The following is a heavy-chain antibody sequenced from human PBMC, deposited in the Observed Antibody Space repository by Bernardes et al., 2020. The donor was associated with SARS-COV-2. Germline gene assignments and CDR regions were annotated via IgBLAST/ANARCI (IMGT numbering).Heavy chain of an antibody. CDR2: ISYGGTT. CDR1: GVSITSSLYY. J-gene: IGHJ4*02. Sequence: SETLSLTCTVSGVSITSSLYYWAWIRQPPGKGLECIGTISYGGTTYYNPSLETRLTVSRHTSMNQFSLTLRSVTAADTAVYYCARHQGGRDGYYYDFWGQGTLVTVSS. D-gene: IGHD2-15*01. CDR3: ARHQGGRDGYYYDF. V-gene: IGHV4-39*01.